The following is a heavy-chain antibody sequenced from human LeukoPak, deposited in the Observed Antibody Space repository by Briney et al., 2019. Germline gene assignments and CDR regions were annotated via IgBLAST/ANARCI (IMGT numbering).Heavy chain of an antibody. CDR2: ISTSSSYI. V-gene: IGHV3-21*01. CDR3: ARAAIAAARIYYYVDV. Sequence: GGSLRLSCAASGSTFSSYSMNWVRQAPGKGLEWVSFISTSSSYIHNADSVKGRFTISRDNAENSLYLQMNSLRAEDTAVYYCARAAIAAARIYYYVDVWGKGTTVTVSS. J-gene: IGHJ6*03. D-gene: IGHD6-13*01. CDR1: GSTFSSYS.